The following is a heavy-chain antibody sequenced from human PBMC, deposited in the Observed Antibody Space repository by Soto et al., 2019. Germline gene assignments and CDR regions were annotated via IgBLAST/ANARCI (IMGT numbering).Heavy chain of an antibody. Sequence: GGSLRLSCAASGFTFSDYYMSWIRQVPGKGLEWVSDISSSGRTTYYANSVKGRFIISRDNAKNSLYLQMNSLRAEDTAVYYCAKSPGMYYYDSSGYYHSDYWGQGT. CDR3: AKSPGMYYYDSSGYYHSDY. D-gene: IGHD3-22*01. V-gene: IGHV3-11*01. CDR2: ISSSGRTT. CDR1: GFTFSDYY. J-gene: IGHJ4*02.